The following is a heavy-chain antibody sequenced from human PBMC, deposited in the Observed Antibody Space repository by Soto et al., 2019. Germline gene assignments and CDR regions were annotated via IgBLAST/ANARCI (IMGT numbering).Heavy chain of an antibody. D-gene: IGHD3-3*01. J-gene: IGHJ5*02. CDR2: IYYSGST. CDR1: GGSISSYH. V-gene: IGHV4-59*01. CDR3: ARGRFLEWLLFWFDP. Sequence: SETLSLTCTVSGGSISSYHWSWIRQPPGKGLEWIGYIYYSGSTNYNPSLKSRVTISVDTSKNQFSLKLSSVTAADTAVYYCARGRFLEWLLFWFDPWGQGTLVTVSS.